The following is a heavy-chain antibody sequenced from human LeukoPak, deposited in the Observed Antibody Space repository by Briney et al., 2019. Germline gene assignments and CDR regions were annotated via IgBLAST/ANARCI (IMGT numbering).Heavy chain of an antibody. J-gene: IGHJ4*02. CDR1: GFTFSSYE. CDR2: ISSSGSTI. V-gene: IGHV3-48*03. D-gene: IGHD5-18*01. CDR3: ARAMGYSYGRDFDY. Sequence: GGSLRLSCAASGFTFSSYEMNWVRQAPGKGLEWVSYISSSGSTIYYADSVKGRFTFSRDNAKNSLYPQMNSLRAEDTAVYYCARAMGYSYGRDFDYWGQGTLVTVSS.